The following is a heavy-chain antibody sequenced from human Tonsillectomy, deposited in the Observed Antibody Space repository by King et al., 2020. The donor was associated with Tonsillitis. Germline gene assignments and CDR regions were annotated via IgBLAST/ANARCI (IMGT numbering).Heavy chain of an antibody. CDR3: AKDLGDTFGWPVFDY. D-gene: IGHD3-16*01. Sequence: VQLVESGGGLVQPGGSLRLSCAASGFPFSVYGMNWVRQAPGKGLEWVSIVHRGGSPTYYAESVKGRFTISRDNSKNTLYLEMNSLRAEDTAVYYCAKDLGDTFGWPVFDYWGQGALVTVSS. J-gene: IGHJ4*02. CDR2: VHRGGSPT. V-gene: IGHV3-23*03. CDR1: GFPFSVYG.